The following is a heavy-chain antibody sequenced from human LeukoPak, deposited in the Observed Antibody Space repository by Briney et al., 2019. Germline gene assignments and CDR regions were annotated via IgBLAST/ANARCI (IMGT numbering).Heavy chain of an antibody. J-gene: IGHJ4*02. CDR1: GGSLSGYY. V-gene: IGHV4-34*01. D-gene: IGHD3-3*01. CDR2: INHSGST. CDR3: ARAPLYYYDFWSGPDY. Sequence: PSETLSLTCAVYGGSLSGYYWSWIRQPPGKGLEWVGEINHSGSTNYNPSLKSRVTISVDTSKNQFSLKLSSVTAADTAVYYCARAPLYYYDFWSGPDYWGQGTLVTVSS.